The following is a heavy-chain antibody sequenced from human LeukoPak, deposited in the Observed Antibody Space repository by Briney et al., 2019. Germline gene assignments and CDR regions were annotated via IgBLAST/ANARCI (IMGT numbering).Heavy chain of an antibody. D-gene: IGHD3-10*01. Sequence: GGSLRLSCAASGFTFSSYNMNWVRQTPGQGLEWVSSITSGSSHIYYADSVKGRFTISRDNAKSSLYLQMNSLRAEDTALYYCAKDMAAYYYASGNIDNWGQGTLVTVSS. J-gene: IGHJ4*02. CDR2: ITSGSSHI. CDR1: GFTFSSYN. V-gene: IGHV3-21*04. CDR3: AKDMAAYYYASGNIDN.